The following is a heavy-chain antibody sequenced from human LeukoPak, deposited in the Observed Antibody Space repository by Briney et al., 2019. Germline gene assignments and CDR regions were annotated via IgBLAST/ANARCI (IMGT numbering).Heavy chain of an antibody. CDR1: GFTFDDYA. CDR2: ISWNSGSI. D-gene: IGHD3-10*01. CDR3: AKDKGDGSGSYYKNYYYGMDV. V-gene: IGHV3-9*01. Sequence: PGRSLRLSCAASGFTFDDYAMHWVRQAPGKGLEWVSGISWNSGSIGYADSVKGRFTISRDNAKNSLYLQMNSLRAEDTALYYCAKDKGDGSGSYYKNYYYGMDVWGQGTTVTVSS. J-gene: IGHJ6*02.